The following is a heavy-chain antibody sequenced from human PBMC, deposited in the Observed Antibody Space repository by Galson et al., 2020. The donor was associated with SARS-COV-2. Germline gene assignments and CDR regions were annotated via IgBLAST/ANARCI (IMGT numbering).Heavy chain of an antibody. CDR3: ARDYRITIFGVDGENWFDP. V-gene: IGHV4-39*07. J-gene: IGHJ5*02. CDR2: FYYSGST. Sequence: SETLSLTCTVSGGSISSSSYYWGWIRQPPGKGLEWIGSFYYSGSTYYNPSLKSRVTISVDTSKNQFSLKLSSVTAADTAVYYCARDYRITIFGVDGENWFDPWGQGTLVTVSS. D-gene: IGHD3-3*01. CDR1: GGSISSSSYY.